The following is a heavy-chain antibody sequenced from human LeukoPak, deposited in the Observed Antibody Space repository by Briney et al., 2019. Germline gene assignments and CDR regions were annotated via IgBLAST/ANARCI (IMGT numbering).Heavy chain of an antibody. CDR1: GGSINSYY. CDR3: VRHLSAGRPAFDI. CDR2: IYYSGST. V-gene: IGHV4-59*08. D-gene: IGHD2-15*01. J-gene: IGHJ3*02. Sequence: SETLSLTCTVSGGSINSYYWSWIRQPPGKGLEWIGYIYYSGSTKYNPSLKSRVTISVDTSNNKFSLKLTSLTAAHTAVYYCVRHLSAGRPAFDIWGQGTMVTVSS.